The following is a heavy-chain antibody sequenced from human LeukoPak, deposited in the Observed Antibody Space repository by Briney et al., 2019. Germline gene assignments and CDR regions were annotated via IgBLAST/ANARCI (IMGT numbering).Heavy chain of an antibody. Sequence: PGGSLRLSCAASGFTVNSNYMSWVRQAPGKGLEWVSVIYGGGNTYYADSVKGRFTISRDNSKNTLYLQMNSLRAEDTAVYYCAREGRYCSGSSCLNWGQGTLVSDPS. J-gene: IGHJ4*02. V-gene: IGHV3-66*01. CDR1: GFTVNSNY. CDR2: IYGGGNT. CDR3: AREGRYCSGSSCLN. D-gene: IGHD2-15*01.